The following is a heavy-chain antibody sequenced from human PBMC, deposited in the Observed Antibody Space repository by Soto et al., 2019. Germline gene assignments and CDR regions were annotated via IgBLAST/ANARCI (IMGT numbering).Heavy chain of an antibody. CDR1: VGSITSSSYY. CDR3: ATHYYGSGAVDY. V-gene: IGHV4-39*01. J-gene: IGHJ4*02. Sequence: SETLSLTCTVSVGSITSSSYYWGWILQPPGKGLEWIGSIYYSGSTYYNPSLRSRVTISVDTSKNQFSLKLSSVTAADTAVYYCATHYYGSGAVDYWGQGTLVTVSS. D-gene: IGHD3-10*01. CDR2: IYYSGST.